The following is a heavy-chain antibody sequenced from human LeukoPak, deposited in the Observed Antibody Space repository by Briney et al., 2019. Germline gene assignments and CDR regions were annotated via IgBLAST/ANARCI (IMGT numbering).Heavy chain of an antibody. CDR3: AKRGVVIRVILVGFHKEAYYFDS. CDR2: VSDSGGRT. V-gene: IGHV3-23*01. J-gene: IGHJ4*02. D-gene: IGHD3-22*01. CDR1: GITLSNYG. Sequence: GGSLRLSCAVSGITLSNYGMSWVRQAPGKGLEWVAGVSDSGGRTNYADSVKGRFTISRDNPKNTLYLQMNSLGAEDTAVYFCAKRGVVIRVILVGFHKEAYYFDSWGQGALVTVSS.